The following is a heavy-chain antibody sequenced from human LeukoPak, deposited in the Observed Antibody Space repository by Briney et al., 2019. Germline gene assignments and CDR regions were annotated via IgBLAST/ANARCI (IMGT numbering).Heavy chain of an antibody. J-gene: IGHJ3*02. Sequence: RASVKVSCKASGGTFSSYAISWVRQAPGQGLEWMGGIIPILGTANYAQKFQGRVTITADESTSTAYMELSSLRSEDAAVYCCAREGITIFGVVNEASHQKDDAFDIWGQGTMVTVSS. V-gene: IGHV1-69*13. CDR1: GGTFSSYA. D-gene: IGHD3-3*01. CDR2: IIPILGTA. CDR3: AREGITIFGVVNEASHQKDDAFDI.